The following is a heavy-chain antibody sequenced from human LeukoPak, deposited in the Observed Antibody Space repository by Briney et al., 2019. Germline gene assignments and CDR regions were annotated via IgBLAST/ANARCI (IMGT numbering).Heavy chain of an antibody. V-gene: IGHV3-11*06. CDR3: ARGLTSVTTPNY. Sequence: PGGSLRLSCAASGFTFSDYYMSWIRQTPGKGLEWLSYVNPSGTNTHYSDSVMGRFTVSRDNAKNSLYLQMNSLRVDDTAIYYCARGLTSVTTPNYWGQGILVTVSS. J-gene: IGHJ4*02. CDR1: GFTFSDYY. D-gene: IGHD4-17*01. CDR2: VNPSGTNT.